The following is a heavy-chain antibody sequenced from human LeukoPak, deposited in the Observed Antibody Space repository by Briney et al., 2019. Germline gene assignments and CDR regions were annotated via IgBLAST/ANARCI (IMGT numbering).Heavy chain of an antibody. CDR1: GFTFSDYY. Sequence: GGSLRLSCAASGFTFSDYYMSWIRQAPRKGLEWVSYISSSGSTIYYADSVKGRFTISRDNAKNSLYLQMNSLRAEDTAVYYCARDGNVWGKGENWFDPWGQGTLVTVSS. J-gene: IGHJ5*02. D-gene: IGHD7-27*01. V-gene: IGHV3-11*01. CDR3: ARDGNVWGKGENWFDP. CDR2: ISSSGSTI.